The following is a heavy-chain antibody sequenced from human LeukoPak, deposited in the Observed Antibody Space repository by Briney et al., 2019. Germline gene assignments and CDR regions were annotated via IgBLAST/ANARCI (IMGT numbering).Heavy chain of an antibody. CDR3: ARAVYSSGRTLDY. V-gene: IGHV3-33*05. Sequence: PGGSLRLSCAASGFTFSNFNMHWVRQAPGKGLEWLAYISYDGGNKYYADSVKGRFAISRDNSKNTLYLEMNSLRVEDTAVYYCARAVYSSGRTLDYWGQGTLVTVSS. CDR2: ISYDGGNK. D-gene: IGHD6-19*01. CDR1: GFTFSNFN. J-gene: IGHJ4*02.